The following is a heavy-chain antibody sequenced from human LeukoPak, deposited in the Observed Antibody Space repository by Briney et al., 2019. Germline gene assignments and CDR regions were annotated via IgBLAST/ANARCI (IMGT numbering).Heavy chain of an antibody. J-gene: IGHJ4*02. V-gene: IGHV3-9*03. Sequence: GRSLRLFCSGSGFPFDDFAMHRVRPAPGKGPEVVSGISWNCGGIGYADSVKGRVTISRDNAKNSLYLQMNSLRAEDMALYFCAKDIGYSYGYGLDYWGQGTLVTVSS. D-gene: IGHD5-18*01. CDR3: AKDIGYSYGYGLDY. CDR1: GFPFDDFA. CDR2: ISWNCGGI.